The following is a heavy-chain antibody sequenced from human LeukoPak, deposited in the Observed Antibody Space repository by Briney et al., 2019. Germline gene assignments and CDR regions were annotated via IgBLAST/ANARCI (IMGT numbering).Heavy chain of an antibody. CDR1: GGSSSSSSYY. J-gene: IGHJ4*02. CDR2: IYYSGST. CDR3: ARHAETLLWFGELYYFDY. Sequence: PSETLSLTCTVSGGSSSSSSYYWGWIRQPPGRGLEWIGSIYYSGSTYYNPSLKSRVTISVDTSKNQFSLKLSSVTAADMAVYYCARHAETLLWFGELYYFDYWGRGTLVTVSS. D-gene: IGHD3-10*01. V-gene: IGHV4-39*01.